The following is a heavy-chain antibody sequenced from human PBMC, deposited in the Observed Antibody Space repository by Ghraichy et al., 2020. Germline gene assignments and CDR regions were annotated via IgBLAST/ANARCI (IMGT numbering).Heavy chain of an antibody. Sequence: GESLNISCAASGFNLKSHAMHWVRQAPGKGLEWVAVASFDGANKYYADSVKGRFTISRDNSKNTLYLQMNSLRAEDTAVYYCARDGGSFNKFDFGGQGTLVTVSS. V-gene: IGHV3-30*04. CDR2: ASFDGANK. CDR3: ARDGGSFNKFDF. D-gene: IGHD1-26*01. J-gene: IGHJ4*02. CDR1: GFNLKSHA.